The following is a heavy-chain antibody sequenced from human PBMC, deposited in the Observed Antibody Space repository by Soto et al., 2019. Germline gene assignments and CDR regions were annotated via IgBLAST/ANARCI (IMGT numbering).Heavy chain of an antibody. CDR3: AKGFDYGDTKHIDH. J-gene: IGHJ4*02. V-gene: IGHV3-23*01. Sequence: GGSLRLSCAASGFGFSAHALTWVRQAPGKGLEWLSSITNTGITTHYADSVKGRFIISRENSRNTLHLQMNNLRADDTAIYYCAKGFDYGDTKHIDHWGQGTLVTVAS. CDR2: ITNTGITT. D-gene: IGHD4-17*01. CDR1: GFGFSAHA.